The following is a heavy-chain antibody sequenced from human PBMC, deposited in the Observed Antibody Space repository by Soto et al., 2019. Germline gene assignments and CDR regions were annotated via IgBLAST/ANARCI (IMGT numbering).Heavy chain of an antibody. CDR2: ISYDGSNK. V-gene: IGHV3-30-3*01. D-gene: IGHD6-13*01. J-gene: IGHJ4*02. CDR3: ARDPAGQQLAHYFDY. CDR1: GFTFSSYA. Sequence: QVQLVESGGGVVQPGRSLRLSCAASGFTFSSYAMHWVRQAPGKGREWVAVISYDGSNKYYADSVKGRFTISRDNSKNTLYLQMNSLRAEDTAVYYCARDPAGQQLAHYFDYWGQGTLVTVSS.